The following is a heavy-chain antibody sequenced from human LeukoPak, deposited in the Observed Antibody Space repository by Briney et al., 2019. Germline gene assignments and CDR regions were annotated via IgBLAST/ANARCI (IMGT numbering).Heavy chain of an antibody. CDR2: ISGSGGST. D-gene: IGHD6-19*01. CDR3: AKDQESSSGWYPGAFDY. J-gene: IGHJ4*02. V-gene: IGHV3-23*01. CDR1: GFTFSSYA. Sequence: GGSLRLSCAASGFTFSSYAMSWVRQAPGKGLEWVSAISGSGGSTYYADSVKGRFTISRDNSKNTLYLQMNSLRAEDTAVYYCAKDQESSSGWYPGAFDYWGQGILVTVSS.